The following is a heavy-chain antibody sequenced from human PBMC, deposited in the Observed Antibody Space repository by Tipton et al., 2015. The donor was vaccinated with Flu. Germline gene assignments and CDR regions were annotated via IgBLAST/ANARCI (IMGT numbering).Heavy chain of an antibody. J-gene: IGHJ4*02. D-gene: IGHD2-21*01. Sequence: TLSLTCTVSGGSISSCYWSWIRQPPGKGLEWIGYIYYSGSTNYNPSLKSRVTISVDTSKNQFSLKPGSVTAADTAVYYCARSPKFQSSPFDYWGQGTLVTVSS. CDR3: ARSPKFQSSPFDY. CDR1: GGSISSCY. V-gene: IGHV4-59*08. CDR2: IYYSGST.